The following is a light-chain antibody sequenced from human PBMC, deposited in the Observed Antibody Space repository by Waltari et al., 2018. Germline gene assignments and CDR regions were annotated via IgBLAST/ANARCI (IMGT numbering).Light chain of an antibody. CDR2: VAS. Sequence: EIAMTQSPATLSVSPGERATLSCKASQSVSGNLAWYQQKPGQAPRLLIYVASTWATGIPSRFRCSASGTEFTLTISSLQSEDSAVYYCQQYYDWRRVTFGQGTRLEIK. CDR1: QSVSGN. J-gene: IGKJ5*01. V-gene: IGKV3D-15*01. CDR3: QQYYDWRRVT.